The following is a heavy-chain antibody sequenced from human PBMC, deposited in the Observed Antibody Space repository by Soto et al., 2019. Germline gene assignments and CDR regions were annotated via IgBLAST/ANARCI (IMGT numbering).Heavy chain of an antibody. CDR3: ARQTRSSTSWGVYYYYYMDV. D-gene: IGHD2-2*01. Sequence: SETLSVTCTVAGDSISRYYSSWIRQTPGKELEWIGYIYYSGSTNYNPSLKSRVTISVDTSKNQFSLKLSSVTAADTAVYYCARQTRSSTSWGVYYYYYMDVWGKGTTVTVSS. CDR1: GDSISRYY. V-gene: IGHV4-59*08. CDR2: IYYSGST. J-gene: IGHJ6*03.